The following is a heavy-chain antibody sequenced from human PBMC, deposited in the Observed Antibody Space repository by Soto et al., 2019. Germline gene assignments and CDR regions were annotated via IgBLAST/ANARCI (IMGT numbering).Heavy chain of an antibody. D-gene: IGHD3-10*01. CDR1: GGTFSSYA. V-gene: IGHV1-69*06. Sequence: SVKVSCKASGGTFSSYAISWVRQAPGQGLEWMGGIIPIFGTANYAQKFQGRVTITADKSTSTAYMELSSLRSEDTAVYYCARGYYGSGSYYLFDYWGQGTLVTVSS. CDR3: ARGYYGSGSYYLFDY. J-gene: IGHJ4*02. CDR2: IIPIFGTA.